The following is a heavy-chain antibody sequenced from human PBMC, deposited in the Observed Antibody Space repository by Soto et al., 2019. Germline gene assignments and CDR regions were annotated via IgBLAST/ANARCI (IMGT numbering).Heavy chain of an antibody. CDR1: GFTFSSYS. V-gene: IGHV3-48*01. Sequence: EVQLVESGGGLVQPGGSLRLSCAASGFTFSSYSMNWVRQAPGKGLEWVSYISSSSSTIYYADSVKGRFTISRDNAKNSLYLQMNSLRAEDTAVYYCAREGRHHYYYGMDVWGQVNKVTVSS. J-gene: IGHJ6*02. D-gene: IGHD1-1*01. CDR3: AREGRHHYYYGMDV. CDR2: ISSSSSTI.